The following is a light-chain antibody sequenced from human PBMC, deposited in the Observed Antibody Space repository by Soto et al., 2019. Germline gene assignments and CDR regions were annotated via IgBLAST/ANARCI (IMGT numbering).Light chain of an antibody. CDR2: GAS. J-gene: IGKJ2*01. V-gene: IGKV3-20*01. CDR3: QQYGRSPYT. CDR1: QSVSSNH. Sequence: EVVLTQSPGTLSLSPGERATLSCRASQSVSSNHLAWYQQKPGQAPRLLIYGASSRANGIPDRFSGSGSGTDITLTITRLEPEDFAVYYCQQYGRSPYTFGQGTKLEIK.